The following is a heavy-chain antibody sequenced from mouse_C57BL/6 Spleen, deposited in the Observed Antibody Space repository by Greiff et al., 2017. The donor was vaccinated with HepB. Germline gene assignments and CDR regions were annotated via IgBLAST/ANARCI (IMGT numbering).Heavy chain of an antibody. CDR2: IYPGDGDT. V-gene: IGHV1-80*01. CDR1: GYAFSSYW. Sequence: VQLQQSGAELVKPGASVKISCKASGYAFSSYWMNWVKQRPGKGLEWIGQIYPGDGDTNYNGKFKGKATLTADKSSSPAYMQLSSLTSEDSAVYFCARGGPHYAMDYWGQGTSVTVSS. CDR3: ARGGPHYAMDY. J-gene: IGHJ4*01.